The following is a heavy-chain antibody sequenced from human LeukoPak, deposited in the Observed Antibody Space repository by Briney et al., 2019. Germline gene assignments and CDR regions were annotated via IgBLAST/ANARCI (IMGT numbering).Heavy chain of an antibody. V-gene: IGHV1-2*02. D-gene: IGHD6-19*01. Sequence: RASVKVSCKASGYTFTGNYMHWVRQAPGQGLEWMGWINPNTGDTNYAQKFQGRVTMTRDTSISTAYMELSRLRSDDTAVYYCARDPETVGGYWGQGTLVTVSS. CDR3: ARDPETVGGY. CDR2: INPNTGDT. CDR1: GYTFTGNY. J-gene: IGHJ4*02.